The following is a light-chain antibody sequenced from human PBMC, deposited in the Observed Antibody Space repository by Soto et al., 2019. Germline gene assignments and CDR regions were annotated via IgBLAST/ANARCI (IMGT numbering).Light chain of an antibody. V-gene: IGLV2-14*01. J-gene: IGLJ1*01. CDR2: DXX. Sequence: QSALTQPASVSGSPGQSITISCTGTSSDVGVYNYVSWYQQHPGKAPKLMIFDXXNRPSGXXNRFSGSKSGNTASLTISGVQAEDEADYYCSSYTSSSTLGVFGTGTKLTVL. CDR3: SSYTSSSTLGV. CDR1: SSDVGVYNY.